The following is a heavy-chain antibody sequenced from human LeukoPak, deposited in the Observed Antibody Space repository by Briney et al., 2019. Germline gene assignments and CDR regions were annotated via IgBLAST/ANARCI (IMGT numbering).Heavy chain of an antibody. J-gene: IGHJ5*02. CDR1: GASMPGYH. CDR3: ARGSGGYRFDP. V-gene: IGHV4-59*01. Sequence: PSETLSLTCTVSGASMPGYHWTWLRQPPGKGLEYIGCVYNSGTTFYNPSLKSRVTISADMSKTQFSLKLTSVTAADTAIYYCARGSGGYRFDPWGLGTLVTVSS. CDR2: VYNSGTT. D-gene: IGHD3-10*01.